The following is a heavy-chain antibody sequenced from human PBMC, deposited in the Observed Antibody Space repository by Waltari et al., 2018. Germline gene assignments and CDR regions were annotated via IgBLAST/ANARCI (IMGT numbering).Heavy chain of an antibody. Sequence: EVQLVESGGGLVQPGGSLRLSCAASAFTFSNYWMSWVRQAPGKGLEWGANMKQDGSEKYYVDSVKGQFTISRDNAKNSLYLQMNSLRVEDTAVYYCAREAVAGIPEFDPWGQGTLVTVSS. CDR2: MKQDGSEK. V-gene: IGHV3-7*03. CDR3: AREAVAGIPEFDP. J-gene: IGHJ5*02. D-gene: IGHD6-19*01. CDR1: AFTFSNYW.